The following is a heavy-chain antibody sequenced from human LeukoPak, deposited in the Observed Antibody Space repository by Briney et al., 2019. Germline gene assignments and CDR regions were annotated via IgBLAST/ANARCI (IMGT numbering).Heavy chain of an antibody. D-gene: IGHD3-3*01. CDR1: GFTFSSYA. J-gene: IGHJ4*02. CDR2: ISGSGGST. V-gene: IGHV3-23*01. Sequence: SXRLXCAASGFTFSSYAMSWVRQAPGKGLEWVSAISGSGGSTYYADSVKGRFTISRDNSKNTLYLQMNSLRAEDTAVYYCATRRIFGVAPPGYWGQGTLVTVSS. CDR3: ATRRIFGVAPPGY.